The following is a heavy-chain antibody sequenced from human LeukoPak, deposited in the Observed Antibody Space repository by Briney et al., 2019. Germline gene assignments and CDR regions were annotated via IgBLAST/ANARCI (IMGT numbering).Heavy chain of an antibody. CDR1: GGSFSGYY. CDR3: ARGPYYDILTGYYNWYWFDP. V-gene: IGHV4-34*01. CDR2: INHSGGT. Sequence: SETLSLTCAVYGGSFSGYYWSWIRQPPGKGLEWIGEINHSGGTNYNPSLKSRVTISVDTSKNQFSLKLSSVTAADTAVYYCARGPYYDILTGYYNWYWFDPWGQGTLVTVSS. J-gene: IGHJ5*02. D-gene: IGHD3-9*01.